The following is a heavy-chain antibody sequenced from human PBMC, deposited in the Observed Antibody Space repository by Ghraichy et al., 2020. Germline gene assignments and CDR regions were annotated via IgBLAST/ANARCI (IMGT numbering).Heavy chain of an antibody. D-gene: IGHD3-10*01. CDR1: GFTFSSYA. Sequence: AGSLRLSCAASGFTFSSYAMSWVRQAPGKGLEWVSAISGSGGSTYYADSVKGRFTISRDNSKNTLYLQMNSLRAEDTAVYYCAKDLRGFHGMDVWGQGTTVTVSS. V-gene: IGHV3-23*01. CDR2: ISGSGGST. CDR3: AKDLRGFHGMDV. J-gene: IGHJ6*02.